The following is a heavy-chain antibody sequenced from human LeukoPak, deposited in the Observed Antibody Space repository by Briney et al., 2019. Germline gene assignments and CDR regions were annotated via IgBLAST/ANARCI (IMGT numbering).Heavy chain of an antibody. V-gene: IGHV3-53*01. CDR1: GFTVSSNY. J-gene: IGHJ4*02. CDR3: AKDLYYFGSGSHDY. D-gene: IGHD3-10*01. CDR2: INIGGST. Sequence: GGSLRLSCAASGFTVSSNYMSWVHQAPGKGLEWVSLINIGGSTYYADSVKGRFTISRDNSKNTLYLQMNSLRAEDTAVYYCAKDLYYFGSGSHDYWGQGTLVTVSS.